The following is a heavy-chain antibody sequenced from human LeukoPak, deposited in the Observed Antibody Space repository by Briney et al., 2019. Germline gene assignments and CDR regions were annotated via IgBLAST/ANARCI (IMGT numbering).Heavy chain of an antibody. Sequence: ASVTVSFKASGYTFTAYYIHWVRQAPGQGLEWMGWINPNSGGTNYAQKFQGRVTMTRDTPISTAYMELSRLRSDDTAVYFCARRCDTSSYYTYYFDYWGQGTLVTVSS. V-gene: IGHV1-2*02. D-gene: IGHD3-22*01. J-gene: IGHJ4*02. CDR1: GYTFTAYY. CDR3: ARRCDTSSYYTYYFDY. CDR2: INPNSGGT.